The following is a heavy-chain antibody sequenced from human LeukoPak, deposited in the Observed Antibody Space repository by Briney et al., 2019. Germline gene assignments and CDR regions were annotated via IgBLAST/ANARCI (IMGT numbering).Heavy chain of an antibody. CDR3: SAGESGYSGYDFMYYYGMDV. CDR1: GFTFSSYA. V-gene: IGHV3-30-3*01. D-gene: IGHD5-12*01. CDR2: ISYDGSNK. Sequence: PGGSLRLSCAASGFTFSSYAMHWVRQAPGKGLEWVAVISYDGSNKYYADSVKGRFTISRDNSKNTLYLQMNSLRAEDTAVYYCSAGESGYSGYDFMYYYGMDVWGQGTTVTVSS. J-gene: IGHJ6*02.